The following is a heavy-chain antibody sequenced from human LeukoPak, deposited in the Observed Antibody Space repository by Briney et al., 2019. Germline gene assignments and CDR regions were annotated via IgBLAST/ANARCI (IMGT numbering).Heavy chain of an antibody. V-gene: IGHV3-23*01. CDR2: ISGSGGST. J-gene: IGHJ4*02. D-gene: IGHD3-22*01. CDR1: GFTFSSYA. Sequence: GGSPRLSCGASGFTFSSYAMSWVRQAPGKGLEWVSAISGSGGSTYYADSVKGRFTISRDNSKNTLYLQMNSLRAEDTAVYYCARDPPYYDSSGYYYDYWGQGALVTVSS. CDR3: ARDPPYYDSSGYYYDY.